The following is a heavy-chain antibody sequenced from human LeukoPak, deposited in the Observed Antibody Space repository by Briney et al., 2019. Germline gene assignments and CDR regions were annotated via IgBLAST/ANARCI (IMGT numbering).Heavy chain of an antibody. CDR1: GGSFSGHY. Sequence: SETLSLTCAVYGGSFSGHYWSWIRQPPGKGLEWIGEINHSGTTNYSPSLRSRVTMSVDTSKNQFSLKLSSVTAADTAAYYCARGRYDFYSGQSPFDPWGQGALVTVSS. CDR2: INHSGTT. CDR3: ARGRYDFYSGQSPFDP. J-gene: IGHJ5*02. D-gene: IGHD3-3*01. V-gene: IGHV4-34*01.